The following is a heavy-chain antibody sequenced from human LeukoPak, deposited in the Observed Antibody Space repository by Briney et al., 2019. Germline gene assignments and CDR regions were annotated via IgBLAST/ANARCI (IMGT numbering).Heavy chain of an antibody. D-gene: IGHD1-26*01. V-gene: IGHV3-21*01. Sequence: PGGSLRLSCAASGFTFSNYNMNWVRQAPGKGLEWVSSITGSSSYIYYADSLKGRFTISRDNAKNTLYLQMNSLRAEDTAVYYCARWATKHYYYYMDVWGKGTTVTVSS. J-gene: IGHJ6*03. CDR2: ITGSSSYI. CDR3: ARWATKHYYYYMDV. CDR1: GFTFSNYN.